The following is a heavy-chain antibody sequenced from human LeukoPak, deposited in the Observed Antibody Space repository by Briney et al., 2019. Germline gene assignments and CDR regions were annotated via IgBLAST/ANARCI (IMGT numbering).Heavy chain of an antibody. Sequence: PGGSLRLSCTASGFTFGDYAMSWVHQAPGKGLEWVGFIRSKAYGGTTEYAASVKGRFTISRDDSKSIAYLQMNSLKTEDTAVYYCTRALGYSYAHFDYWGQGTLVTVSS. D-gene: IGHD5-18*01. CDR1: GFTFGDYA. J-gene: IGHJ4*02. CDR2: IRSKAYGGTT. V-gene: IGHV3-49*04. CDR3: TRALGYSYAHFDY.